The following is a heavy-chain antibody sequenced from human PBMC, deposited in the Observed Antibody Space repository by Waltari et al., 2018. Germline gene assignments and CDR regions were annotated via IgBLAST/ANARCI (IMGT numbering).Heavy chain of an antibody. CDR3: AKEPTYGMDV. CDR2: LSYSGSP. V-gene: IGHV4-39*07. CDR1: GGSISSSSYY. Sequence: QLQLQESGPGLVKPSETLSLTCTVSGGSISSSSYYWGWIRQPPGKGLERIGSLSYSGSPYYIPSRKSRVTISVDTSKNQFSLKLSSVTAEDTAVYYCAKEPTYGMDVWGQGTTVTVSS. J-gene: IGHJ6*02.